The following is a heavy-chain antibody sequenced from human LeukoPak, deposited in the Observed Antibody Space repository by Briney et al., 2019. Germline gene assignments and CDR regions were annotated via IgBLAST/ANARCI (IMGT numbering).Heavy chain of an antibody. J-gene: IGHJ4*02. CDR1: GGTFSSYA. D-gene: IGHD4-11*01. CDR2: IIPIFGTA. CDR3: ARDLTHDYLRRGHFDY. V-gene: IGHV1-69*05. Sequence: SVKVSCKASGGTFSSYAISWVRQAPGQGLEWMGRIIPIFGTANYAQKFQRRVTITTDESTSTAYMELSSLRSEDTAVYYCARDLTHDYLRRGHFDYWGQGTLVTVSS.